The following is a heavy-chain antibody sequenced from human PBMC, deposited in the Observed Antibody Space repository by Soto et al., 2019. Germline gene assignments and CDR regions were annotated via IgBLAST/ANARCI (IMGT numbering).Heavy chain of an antibody. Sequence: QVPLVQSGAEVKKPGASVKVSCKASGYTFTSYGISWVRQAPGQGLEWMGWISAYNGNTNYAQKLQGRVTMTTDTSTSTAYMELRSLRSDDTAVYYCARDFPGGDYGSGSYYKIGYWGQGTLVTVSS. CDR1: GYTFTSYG. CDR3: ARDFPGGDYGSGSYYKIGY. J-gene: IGHJ4*02. D-gene: IGHD3-10*01. V-gene: IGHV1-18*01. CDR2: ISAYNGNT.